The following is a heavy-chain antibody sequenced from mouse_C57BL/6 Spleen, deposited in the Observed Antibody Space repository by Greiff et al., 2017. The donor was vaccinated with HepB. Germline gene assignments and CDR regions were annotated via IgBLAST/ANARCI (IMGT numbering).Heavy chain of an antibody. CDR2: IYPSDSET. V-gene: IGHV1-61*01. J-gene: IGHJ1*03. CDR1: RYTFTSYW. Sequence: QVQLQQPGAELVRPGSSVKLSCKASRYTFTSYWMDWVKQRPGQGLEWIGNIYPSDSETHYNQKFKDKATLTVDKSSSTAYMQLSSLTSEDSAVYYCARHWYFDVWGTGTTVTVSS. CDR3: ARHWYFDV.